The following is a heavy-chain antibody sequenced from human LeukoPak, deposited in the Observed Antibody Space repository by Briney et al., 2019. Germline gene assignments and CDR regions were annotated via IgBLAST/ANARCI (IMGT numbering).Heavy chain of an antibody. D-gene: IGHD1-26*01. Sequence: SETLSLTCSVSGGSIGTYYWNWIRQPAGKGLEWIGRIYASGSTSFNPSLKSRVAMSIDTSKTQFSLNLNSVTAADTAVYYCARTRDASYWYFDYWSQGTLVTVSS. CDR3: ARTRDASYWYFDY. V-gene: IGHV4-4*07. CDR1: GGSIGTYY. J-gene: IGHJ4*02. CDR2: IYASGST.